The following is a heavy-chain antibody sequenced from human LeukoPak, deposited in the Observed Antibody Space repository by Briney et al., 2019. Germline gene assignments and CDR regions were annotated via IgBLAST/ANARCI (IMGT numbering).Heavy chain of an antibody. CDR3: ARDLMDYGDGGLDY. D-gene: IGHD4-17*01. V-gene: IGHV3-48*04. Sequence: GGSLRLSCAASGSTFSSYAMSWVRQAPGKGLEWVSYISSSGSTIYYADSVKGRFTISRDNAKNSLYLQMNSLRAEDTAVYYCARDLMDYGDGGLDYWGQGTLVTVSS. CDR2: ISSSGSTI. CDR1: GSTFSSYA. J-gene: IGHJ4*02.